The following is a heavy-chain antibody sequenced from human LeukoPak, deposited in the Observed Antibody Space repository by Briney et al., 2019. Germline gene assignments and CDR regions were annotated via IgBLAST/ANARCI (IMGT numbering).Heavy chain of an antibody. Sequence: GGSLRLSCAASGFTFSSYSMNWVRQAPGKGLEWVSSISSSSSYIYYADSVKGRFTISRDNAKNSLYLQMNSLRAEDTAVYYCGRVSPAYGAPGYWAQEPLVPVSS. D-gene: IGHD4-17*01. V-gene: IGHV3-21*01. J-gene: IGHJ4*02. CDR2: ISSSSSYI. CDR1: GFTFSSYS. CDR3: GRVSPAYGAPGY.